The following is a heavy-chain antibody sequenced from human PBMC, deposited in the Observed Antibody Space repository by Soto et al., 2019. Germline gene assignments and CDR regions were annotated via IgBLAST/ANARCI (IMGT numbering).Heavy chain of an antibody. CDR3: ARVLVYYYGMDV. J-gene: IGHJ6*02. CDR1: GGSISSSNW. Sequence: QVQLQESGPGLVKPSGTLSLTCAVSGGSISSSNWWSWVRQPPGKGLEWIGDIYHSGSTNYNPSLKCRVTISVDKSKNQFSLTLSSVTAADTAVYYCARVLVYYYGMDVWGQGTTVTVSS. CDR2: IYHSGST. V-gene: IGHV4-4*02.